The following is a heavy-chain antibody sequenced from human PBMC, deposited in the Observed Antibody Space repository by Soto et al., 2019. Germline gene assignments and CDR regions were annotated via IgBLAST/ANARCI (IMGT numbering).Heavy chain of an antibody. CDR1: GYSFTTYG. V-gene: IGHV1-18*04. CDR2: ISAYNGNT. Sequence: QIQLVQSGAEVRKPGASVRVSCKASGYSFTTYGISWVRRAPGQGLEWMGWISAYNGNTNYAQKFQGRVTMTTDTSTRTAYLELRSLRSDDTAVYYCGRDPPITGSLRGTPLMDVWGQGATVTVSS. D-gene: IGHD1-20*01. CDR3: GRDPPITGSLRGTPLMDV. J-gene: IGHJ6*02.